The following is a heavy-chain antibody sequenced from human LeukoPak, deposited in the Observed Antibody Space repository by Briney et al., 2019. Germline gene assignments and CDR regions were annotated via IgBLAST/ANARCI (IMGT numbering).Heavy chain of an antibody. CDR3: ARDTYYYDSSGYYYFDY. Sequence: PGGSLRLSCAASGFTFSSYAMSWVRQAPGKGLEWVANIKQDGSEKYYVDSVKGRFTISRDNAKNSLYLQMNSLRAEDTAVYYCARDTYYYDSSGYYYFDYWGQGTLVTVSS. V-gene: IGHV3-7*01. CDR1: GFTFSSYA. D-gene: IGHD3-22*01. CDR2: IKQDGSEK. J-gene: IGHJ4*02.